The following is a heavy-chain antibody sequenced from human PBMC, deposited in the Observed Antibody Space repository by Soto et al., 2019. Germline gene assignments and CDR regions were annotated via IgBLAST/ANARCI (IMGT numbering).Heavy chain of an antibody. J-gene: IGHJ4*02. CDR2: VYNSGST. CDR1: GGSISSNY. D-gene: IGHD6-13*01. Sequence: SETLSLTCTVSGGSISSNYWTWIWQPPGKGLEWIGYVYNSGSTNYNPSLKSRVTISEDTSKSQFSLKVNSMTAADTAVYYCARYRREAVAGYTLDNWGQGILVTGSS. V-gene: IGHV4-59*01. CDR3: ARYRREAVAGYTLDN.